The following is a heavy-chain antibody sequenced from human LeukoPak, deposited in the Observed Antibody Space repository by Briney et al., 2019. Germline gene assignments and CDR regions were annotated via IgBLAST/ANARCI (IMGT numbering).Heavy chain of an antibody. CDR1: GFTFSSYG. CDR3: ARAFGTKNTEFYYYYYMDV. V-gene: IGHV3-33*01. Sequence: PGRSLRLSCAASGFTFSSYGMHWVRQAPGKGLEWVAVIWYGGSNKYYADSVKGRFTISRDNSKNTLYLQMNSLRAEDTAVYYCARAFGTKNTEFYYYYYMDVWGKGTAVTVSS. J-gene: IGHJ6*03. D-gene: IGHD3-10*01. CDR2: IWYGGSNK.